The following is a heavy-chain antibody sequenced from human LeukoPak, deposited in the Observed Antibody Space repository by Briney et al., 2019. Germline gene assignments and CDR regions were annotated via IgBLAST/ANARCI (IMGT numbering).Heavy chain of an antibody. Sequence: GGSLRLSCTASGFSFSTYAMNWVRQAPGKGLEWVSTISGGGGSTFYADSVKGRFTISRDNSKNTLYLQMNSLRAEDTAVYYCAKGRGWLQFFDYWAQGTLVTVSS. CDR3: AKGRGWLQFFDY. CDR1: GFSFSTYA. J-gene: IGHJ4*02. V-gene: IGHV3-23*01. CDR2: ISGGGGST. D-gene: IGHD5-24*01.